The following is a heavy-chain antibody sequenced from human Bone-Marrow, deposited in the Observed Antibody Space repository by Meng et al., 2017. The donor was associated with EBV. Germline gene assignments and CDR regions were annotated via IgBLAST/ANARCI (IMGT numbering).Heavy chain of an antibody. D-gene: IGHD1-26*01. CDR3: ARARVGATRGTYFDY. Sequence: QVHLQQWGAGLLKPSETLSLPRAVYGGSFSGYYWSWIRQPPGKGLEWIGEINHSGSTNYNPSLKSRVTISVDTSKNQFSLKLSSVTAADTAVYYCARARVGATRGTYFDYWGQGTLVTVSS. CDR2: INHSGST. V-gene: IGHV4-34*01. J-gene: IGHJ4*02. CDR1: GGSFSGYY.